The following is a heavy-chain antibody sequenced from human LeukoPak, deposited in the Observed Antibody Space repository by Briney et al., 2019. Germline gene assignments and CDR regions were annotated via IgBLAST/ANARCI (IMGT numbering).Heavy chain of an antibody. CDR2: IKQDGSEK. CDR1: GFTFSSYW. J-gene: IGHJ5*02. V-gene: IGHV3-7*01. D-gene: IGHD2-15*01. CDR3: ARRGPLGYCSGGSCYGIDP. Sequence: GGSLRLSRAASGFTFSSYWMSWVRQAPGKGLEWVANIKQDGSEKYYVDSVKGRFTISRDNAKNSLYLQMNSLRAEDTAVYYCARRGPLGYCSGGSCYGIDPWGQGTLVTVSS.